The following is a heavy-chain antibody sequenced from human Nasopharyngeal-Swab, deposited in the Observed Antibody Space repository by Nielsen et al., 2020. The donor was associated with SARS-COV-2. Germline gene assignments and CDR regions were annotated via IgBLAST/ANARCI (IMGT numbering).Heavy chain of an antibody. CDR3: ARDFPFGGDVVY. Sequence: GESLKISCAASGFTFSSYGMHWVRQAPGKGLEWVAVMWYDGSNKYYADSVKGRFTISRDNSKNTLYLQMNSLRAEDTAVYYCARDFPFGGDVVYWGQGTLVTVSS. V-gene: IGHV3-33*01. J-gene: IGHJ4*02. D-gene: IGHD3-10*01. CDR2: MWYDGSNK. CDR1: GFTFSSYG.